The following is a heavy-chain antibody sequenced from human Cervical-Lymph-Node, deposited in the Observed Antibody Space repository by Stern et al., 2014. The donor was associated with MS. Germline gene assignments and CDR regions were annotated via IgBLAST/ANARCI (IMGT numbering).Heavy chain of an antibody. CDR1: GGSISGYY. Sequence: QLKLQESGPGLVKPSETLSLTCTVSGGSISGYYWNWIRQPPGKGLEWIGYIYHSGSTNYNPSLKSRVTISVDTSKNQFSLKLSSVTAADTALYYCARSSGSYAIMDYWSQGTLVTVSS. V-gene: IGHV4-59*01. CDR2: IYHSGST. J-gene: IGHJ4*02. D-gene: IGHD3-16*01. CDR3: ARSSGSYAIMDY.